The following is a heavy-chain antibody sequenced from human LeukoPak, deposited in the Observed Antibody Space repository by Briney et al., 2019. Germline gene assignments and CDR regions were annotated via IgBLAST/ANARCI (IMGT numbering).Heavy chain of an antibody. J-gene: IGHJ6*03. D-gene: IGHD3-22*01. CDR3: ARSRYYDSSGYYRGTYYYMDV. Sequence: PSVKVSCKASGYTFTGYYMHWVRQAPGQGLEWMGWINPNSGGTNYAQKFQGRVTMTRDTSISTAYMELSRLRSDNTAVYYCARSRYYDSSGYYRGTYYYMDVWGKGTTVTVSS. CDR1: GYTFTGYY. V-gene: IGHV1-2*02. CDR2: INPNSGGT.